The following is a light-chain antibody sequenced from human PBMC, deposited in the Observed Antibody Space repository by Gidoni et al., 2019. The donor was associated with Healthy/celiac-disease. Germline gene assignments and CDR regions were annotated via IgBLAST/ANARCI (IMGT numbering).Light chain of an antibody. Sequence: DIQLTQSPSSLSASVGDRVTITCQASQDISNYLNWYQQKPGKAPKLLIYDASNLETGVPSRFSGSGSWTDFTFTISILQPEDIATYYCQQYDNLLPLTFGGGTKVEIK. CDR2: DAS. J-gene: IGKJ4*01. CDR3: QQYDNLLPLT. CDR1: QDISNY. V-gene: IGKV1-33*01.